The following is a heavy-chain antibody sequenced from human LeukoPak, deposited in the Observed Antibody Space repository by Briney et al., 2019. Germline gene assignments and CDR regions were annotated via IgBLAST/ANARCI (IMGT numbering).Heavy chain of an antibody. V-gene: IGHV3-53*01. CDR3: ARRAGAYSHPYDY. J-gene: IGHJ4*02. Sequence: GGSLRLSSTVSGFTVSSNSMSWVRQAPGKGLEWVSFIYSDNTHYSDSVKGRFTISRDNSKNTLYLQMNSLRAEDTAVYYCARRAGAYSHPYDYWGQGTLVTVSS. CDR1: GFTVSSNS. CDR2: IYSDNT. D-gene: IGHD2-15*01.